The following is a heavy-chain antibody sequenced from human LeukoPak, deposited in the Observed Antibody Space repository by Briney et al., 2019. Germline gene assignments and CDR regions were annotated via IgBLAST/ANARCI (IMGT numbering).Heavy chain of an antibody. V-gene: IGHV3-33*08. Sequence: GGSLRLSCAASGFTFSSYWMHWVRQAPGKGLEWVAVIWYDGSNKYYADSVKGRFTISRDNSKNTLYLQMNSLRAEDTAVYYCARGPYCSGGSCPTSYFQHWGQGTLVTVSS. CDR2: IWYDGSNK. J-gene: IGHJ1*01. D-gene: IGHD2-15*01. CDR1: GFTFSSYW. CDR3: ARGPYCSGGSCPTSYFQH.